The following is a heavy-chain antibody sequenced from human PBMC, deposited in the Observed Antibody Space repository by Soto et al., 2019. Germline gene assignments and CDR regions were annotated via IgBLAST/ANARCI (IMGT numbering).Heavy chain of an antibody. CDR1: GYSISSGYY. V-gene: IGHV4-38-2*02. D-gene: IGHD6-13*01. Sequence: SETLSLTCAVSGYSISSGYYWGWIRQPPGKGLEWIGSIYHSGSTYYNPSLKSRVTISVDTSKNQFSLKLSSVTAADTAVYYCARDLTPGIAAAGLDYWGQGTLVTVSS. CDR3: ARDLTPGIAAAGLDY. CDR2: IYHSGST. J-gene: IGHJ4*02.